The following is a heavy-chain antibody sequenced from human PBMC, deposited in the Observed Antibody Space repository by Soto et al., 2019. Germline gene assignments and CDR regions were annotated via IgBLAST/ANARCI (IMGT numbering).Heavy chain of an antibody. D-gene: IGHD3-3*01. V-gene: IGHV3-30-3*01. J-gene: IGHJ4*02. CDR2: ITHDDGNK. Sequence: QVLLVESGGGVVQPGGSLRLSCAASEFTFSPYPMHWVRQAPDKGLEWVAVITHDDGNKYNGDSMKGGFTISRDNSKNTLYLQMNSLRGDDTAVYYCARGASDFWGGYPEIHFFDSWGQGTLGTV. CDR3: ARGASDFWGGYPEIHFFDS. CDR1: EFTFSPYP.